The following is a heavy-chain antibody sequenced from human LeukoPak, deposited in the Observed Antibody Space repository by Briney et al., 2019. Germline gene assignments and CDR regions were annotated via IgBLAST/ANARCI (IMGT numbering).Heavy chain of an antibody. J-gene: IGHJ2*01. CDR2: IYYSGST. D-gene: IGHD6-6*01. Sequence: SETLSLTCTVSGGSISSYYWSWIRQPPGKGLEWIGYIYYSGSTNYNPSLKSRVTISVDTSKNQFSLKLSSVTAADTAVYFCARGSSSESHWYFDLWGRGTLVTVSS. V-gene: IGHV4-59*08. CDR1: GGSISSYY. CDR3: ARGSSSESHWYFDL.